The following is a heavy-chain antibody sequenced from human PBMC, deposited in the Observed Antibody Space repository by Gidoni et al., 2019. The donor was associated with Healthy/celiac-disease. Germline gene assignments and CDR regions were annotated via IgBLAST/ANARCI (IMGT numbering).Heavy chain of an antibody. V-gene: IGHV4-39*01. D-gene: IGHD1-26*01. J-gene: IGHJ4*02. CDR2: IYYSGST. CDR3: ARHRDAMGATGPFDY. Sequence: DGLEWIGSIYYSGSTYYNPSLKSRVTISVDTSKNQFSLKLSSVTAADTAVYYCARHRDAMGATGPFDYWGQGTLVTVSS.